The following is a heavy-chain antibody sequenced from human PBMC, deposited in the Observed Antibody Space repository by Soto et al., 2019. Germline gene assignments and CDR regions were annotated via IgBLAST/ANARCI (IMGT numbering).Heavy chain of an antibody. CDR1: GGSISSGGYY. CDR3: ARGGSWIQLWPPSNHFDY. J-gene: IGHJ4*02. Sequence: SETLSLTCTVSGGSISSGGYYWSWIRQHPGKGLEWIGYIYYSGSTYYNPSLKSRVTISVDTSKNQFSLKLSSVTAADTAVYYCARGGSWIQLWPPSNHFDYRGQGTLVTVSS. D-gene: IGHD5-18*01. CDR2: IYYSGST. V-gene: IGHV4-31*03.